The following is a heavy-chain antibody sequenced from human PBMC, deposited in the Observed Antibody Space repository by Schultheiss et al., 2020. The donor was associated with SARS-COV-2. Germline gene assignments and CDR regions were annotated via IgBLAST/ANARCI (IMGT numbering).Heavy chain of an antibody. CDR2: ISYDGSNK. D-gene: IGHD2-2*01. Sequence: GESLKISCAASGFTFSSYWMHWVRQAPGKGLEWVAVISYDGSNKYYADSVKGRFTISRDNSKNTLYLQMNSLRAEDTAVYYCVQLRSFDYWGQGTLVTVSS. V-gene: IGHV3-30*03. CDR3: VQLRSFDY. CDR1: GFTFSSYW. J-gene: IGHJ4*02.